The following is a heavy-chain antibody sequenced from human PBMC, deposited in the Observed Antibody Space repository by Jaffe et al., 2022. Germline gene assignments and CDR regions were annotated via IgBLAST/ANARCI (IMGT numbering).Heavy chain of an antibody. CDR1: GFTFSSYW. D-gene: IGHD5-12*01. V-gene: IGHV3-74*01. J-gene: IGHJ5*02. CDR3: ARAPSGYSGYDWFDP. CDR2: INSDGSST. Sequence: EVQLVESGGGLVQPGGSLRLSCAASGFTFSSYWMHWVRQAPGKGLVWVSRINSDGSSTSYADSVKGRFTISRDNAKNTLYLQMNSLRAEDTAVYYCARAPSGYSGYDWFDPWGQGTLVTVSS.